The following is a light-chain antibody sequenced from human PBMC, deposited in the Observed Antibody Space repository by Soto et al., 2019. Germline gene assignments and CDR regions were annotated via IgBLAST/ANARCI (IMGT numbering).Light chain of an antibody. CDR2: GAS. J-gene: IGKJ1*01. Sequence: EIVLTQSPGTLSLSPGERATLSCRASQSVSSNYLAWYQQTRGQAPRLLIYGASTRATGIPDRFSGSGSGTDSTLTISRLEPEDSALYYCQQYGSSPWTFGQGTKVDIK. V-gene: IGKV3-20*01. CDR1: QSVSSNY. CDR3: QQYGSSPWT.